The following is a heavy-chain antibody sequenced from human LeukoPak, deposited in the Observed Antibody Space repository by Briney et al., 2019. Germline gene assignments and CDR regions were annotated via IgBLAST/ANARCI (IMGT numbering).Heavy chain of an antibody. D-gene: IGHD4-17*01. CDR2: IYYSGRT. J-gene: IGHJ4*02. CDR3: ARSDLYGDYPPGNY. Sequence: SETLSRTCTVSGGSISTYYWNWIRQPPGKGLEWIGYIYYSGRTNYNPSLKSRVSISIDTSKNQFSLKLSSVTAADTAFYYCARSDLYGDYPPGNYWGQGTLVAVSS. V-gene: IGHV4-59*01. CDR1: GGSISTYY.